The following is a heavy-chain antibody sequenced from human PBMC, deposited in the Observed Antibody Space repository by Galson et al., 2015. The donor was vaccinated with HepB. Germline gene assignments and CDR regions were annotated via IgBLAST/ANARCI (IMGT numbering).Heavy chain of an antibody. D-gene: IGHD1-1*01. CDR2: ISYDGSNK. CDR3: AKDNTSRGFDK. V-gene: IGHV3-30*18. Sequence: SLRLSCAASGFTFSSYGMHWVRQAPGKGLEWVAVISYDGSNKYYADSVKGRFTLSRDNSKSALYLQINSLRVEDTALYYCAKDNTSRGFDKWGQGTLLTVSS. CDR1: GFTFSSYG. J-gene: IGHJ4*02.